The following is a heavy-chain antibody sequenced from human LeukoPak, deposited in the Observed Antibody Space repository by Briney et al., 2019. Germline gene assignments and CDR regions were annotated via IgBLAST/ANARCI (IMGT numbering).Heavy chain of an antibody. CDR1: GYTFTSYG. J-gene: IGHJ6*02. CDR3: ARESRYYYDSSDYYGNYYYYGMDV. Sequence: ASVKVSCKASGYTFTSYGISWVRQAPGQGLEWMGWISAYNGNTNYPQKLQDRVTMTTDTSTSTAYMELSLRSDDTAVYYCARESRYYYDSSDYYGNYYYYGMDVWGRGTTVTVSS. V-gene: IGHV1-18*01. CDR2: ISAYNGNT. D-gene: IGHD3-22*01.